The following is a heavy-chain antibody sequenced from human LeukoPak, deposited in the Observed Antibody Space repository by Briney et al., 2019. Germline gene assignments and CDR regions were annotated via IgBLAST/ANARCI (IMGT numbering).Heavy chain of an antibody. CDR1: EFTFISYW. CDR3: ARGVVVVPAATDRGNYYYYGMDV. V-gene: IGHV3-74*01. D-gene: IGHD2-2*01. CDR2: INSDGSST. J-gene: IGHJ6*02. Sequence: GGSLRLSCAASEFTFISYWMHWVRQSPGKGLVWVSHINSDGSSTAYADSETGRFTTSRDNAKNSLYLQMNSLRAEDTAVYYCARGVVVVPAATDRGNYYYYGMDVWGQGTTVTVSS.